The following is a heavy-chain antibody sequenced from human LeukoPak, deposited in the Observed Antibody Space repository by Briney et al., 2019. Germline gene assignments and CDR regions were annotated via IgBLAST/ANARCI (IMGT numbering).Heavy chain of an antibody. D-gene: IGHD3-10*01. CDR2: IYYSGST. CDR3: ARAPVGSGINWYFDL. Sequence: SETLSLTCTVSGASISSTSYYWGWIRQPPGKGLEWIGTIYYSGSTYYNPSLKSRVTISVDTSKHQFSLKLSSVTAADTAVYYCARAPVGSGINWYFDLWGRGTLVTVSS. CDR1: GASISSTSYY. V-gene: IGHV4-39*07. J-gene: IGHJ2*01.